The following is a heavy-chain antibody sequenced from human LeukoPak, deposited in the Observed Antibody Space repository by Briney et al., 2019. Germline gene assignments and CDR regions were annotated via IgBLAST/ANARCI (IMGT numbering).Heavy chain of an antibody. CDR3: ARGLARFDQEGAFDI. V-gene: IGHV1-69*13. CDR2: IIPIFGTA. CDR1: VGTLSSYA. D-gene: IGHD3-3*01. J-gene: IGHJ3*02. Sequence: GPSVKVSCKASVGTLSSYAISWVREAPGQGLEWMGGIIPIFGTAHYAQKFQGRVTITADESTSTAYMELSSLRSEDTAVYYCARGLARFDQEGAFDIWGQGTMVTVSS.